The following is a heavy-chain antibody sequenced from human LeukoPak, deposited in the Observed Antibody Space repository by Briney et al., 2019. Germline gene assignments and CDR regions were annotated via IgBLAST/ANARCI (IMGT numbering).Heavy chain of an antibody. Sequence: GGSLRLSCAASGFTLSSYVTSWVRQAPGKGLEWVSAISSTDAGTYHADSVRGRFTISRDSSKNTLYLQMNSLRAEDAAVYYCAKAPVTSCRGAYCYPFDYWGQGTLVTVSS. CDR3: AKAPVTSCRGAYCYPFDY. D-gene: IGHD2-21*01. V-gene: IGHV3-23*01. CDR1: GFTLSSYV. CDR2: ISSTDAGT. J-gene: IGHJ4*02.